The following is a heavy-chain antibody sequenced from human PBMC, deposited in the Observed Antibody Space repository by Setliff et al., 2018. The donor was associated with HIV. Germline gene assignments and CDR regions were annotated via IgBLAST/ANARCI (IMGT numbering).Heavy chain of an antibody. V-gene: IGHV4-59*11. D-gene: IGHD3-16*01. CDR2: FYYRGNT. CDR1: GVSISSHS. CDR3: ARIEGYAYGSNWFDP. Sequence: SETLSLTCPVSGVSISSHSWTWIRPPPGKGLEWIGNFYYRGNTNYNPPLKARVTISADTSENQLSLKLSSLTTADTAVYYCARIEGYAYGSNWFDPWGQGTLVTVSS. J-gene: IGHJ5*02.